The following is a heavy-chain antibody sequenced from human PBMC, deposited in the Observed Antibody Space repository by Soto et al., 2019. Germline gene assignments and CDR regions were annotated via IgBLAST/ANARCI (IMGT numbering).Heavy chain of an antibody. CDR1: GFSFSGYC. CDR2: INEDGTEE. CDR3: ARGKYTSSWFSAYYYYGMDV. J-gene: IGHJ6*02. D-gene: IGHD6-13*01. V-gene: IGHV3-7*03. Sequence: EVQLVESGGGMVQPGGSLRLSCAASGFSFSGYCMNWVRQTPGTGLEWVANINEDGTEEYYVDSVKGRFAISRDNAEDSLFLQMNSLRADDTAVYYCARGKYTSSWFSAYYYYGMDVWGRGTTVTVSS.